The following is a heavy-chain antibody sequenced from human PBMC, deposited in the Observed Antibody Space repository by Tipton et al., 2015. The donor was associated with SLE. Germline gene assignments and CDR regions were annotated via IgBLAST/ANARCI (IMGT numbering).Heavy chain of an antibody. CDR1: GGSINSYY. V-gene: IGHV4-4*07. J-gene: IGHJ4*02. CDR2: IYTSGST. D-gene: IGHD2-2*01. Sequence: TLSLTCTVSGGSINSYYLTWIRQPAGKGLEWIGRIYTSGSTTYTPSLKSRIAISVDTSTMQFSLKLSSVTAADTAVYYCVVCSPSSCSYFDYWGQGRLVTVSS. CDR3: VVCSPSSCSYFDY.